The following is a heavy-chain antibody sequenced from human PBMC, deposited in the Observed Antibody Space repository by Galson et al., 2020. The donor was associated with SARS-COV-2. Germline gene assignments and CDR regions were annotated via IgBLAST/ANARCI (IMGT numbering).Heavy chain of an antibody. Sequence: SETLSLTCTVSGGSINNYYWSWIRQPPGKGLEWIGYISYSGTINYNLSLKSRVTISVDTSKNQFSLKLSSVTAADTAVYFCARDLVVPAATGNYYYYGMDVWGQGTTVTVSS. J-gene: IGHJ6*02. V-gene: IGHV4-59*01. CDR3: ARDLVVPAATGNYYYYGMDV. CDR2: ISYSGTI. CDR1: GGSINNYY. D-gene: IGHD2-2*01.